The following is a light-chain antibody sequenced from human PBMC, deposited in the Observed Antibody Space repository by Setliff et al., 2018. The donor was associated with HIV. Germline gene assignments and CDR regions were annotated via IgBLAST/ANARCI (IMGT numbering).Light chain of an antibody. CDR2: DVT. CDR3: SSYTNTITLYV. J-gene: IGLJ1*01. Sequence: QSALTQPASVSGSPGQSITISCTGTSSDIGGYNYVSWYRQHPGKAPKLMIYDVTNRPSGVSNRFSGSKSGNTASLTISGLQAEDEADYYCSSYTNTITLYVFGNGTKVTVL. V-gene: IGLV2-14*03. CDR1: SSDIGGYNY.